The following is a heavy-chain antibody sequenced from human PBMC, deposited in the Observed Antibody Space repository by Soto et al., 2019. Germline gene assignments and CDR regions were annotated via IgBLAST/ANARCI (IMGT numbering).Heavy chain of an antibody. V-gene: IGHV3-30*03. CDR1: GFTFSNYG. J-gene: IGHJ5*02. Sequence: GRSLRLSCEASGFTFSNYGIHWVRQAPGKGLEWVAVISFDGTNKRHAESVKGRFTISRDNSKNTMYLQMNSLGPEDTAMYYCARDNAPYCSTTSCHVDLWCPGTLVTVSS. CDR2: ISFDGTNK. CDR3: ARDNAPYCSTTSCHVDL. D-gene: IGHD2-2*01.